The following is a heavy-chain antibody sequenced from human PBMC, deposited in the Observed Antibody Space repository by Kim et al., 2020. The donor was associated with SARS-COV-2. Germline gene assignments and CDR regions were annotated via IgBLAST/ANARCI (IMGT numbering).Heavy chain of an antibody. J-gene: IGHJ3*02. Sequence: SETLSLTCSVSGGSVSSGSYYWTWIRQSPGKRLEWIGYIYNSGSTNYNPSLKSRVTISVDTSKNLFSLNLGSVTAADTGLYYCARGFNGYGGYTEAFDIWGQGTMVTVSS. CDR2: IYNSGST. CDR1: GGSVSSGSYY. D-gene: IGHD5-12*01. CDR3: ARGFNGYGGYTEAFDI. V-gene: IGHV4-61*01.